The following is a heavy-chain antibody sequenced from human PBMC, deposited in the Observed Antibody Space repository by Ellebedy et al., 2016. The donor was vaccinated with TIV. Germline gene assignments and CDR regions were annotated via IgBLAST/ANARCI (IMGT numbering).Heavy chain of an antibody. CDR1: GYTFTRYY. Sequence: ASVKVSCKVSGYTFTRYYLYWVRQAPGQGLDWMGLINPTSGDSNYAQKFQGRVTMTRDTSTSTVYIELSSLRSEDTAVYYCARGDNYYYDSSGYYYSHWGQGTLVTVSS. CDR3: ARGDNYYYDSSGYYYSH. CDR2: INPTSGDS. J-gene: IGHJ4*02. V-gene: IGHV1-46*01. D-gene: IGHD3-22*01.